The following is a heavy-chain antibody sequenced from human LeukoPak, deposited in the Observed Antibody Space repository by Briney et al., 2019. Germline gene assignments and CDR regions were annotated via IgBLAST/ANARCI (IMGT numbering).Heavy chain of an antibody. CDR1: GFTVSSNY. V-gene: IGHV3-53*01. CDR2: LYSGGSI. CDR3: ARDPSRGLYYSDH. D-gene: IGHD3-10*01. Sequence: PGGSLRLSCTVAGFTVSSNYMSWVRQAPEKGLEWVSALYSGGSIYYADSVKGRFTISRDNSKNTLYLQMNSLRAEDTAVYYCARDPSRGLYYSDHWGQGTLVTVSS. J-gene: IGHJ4*02.